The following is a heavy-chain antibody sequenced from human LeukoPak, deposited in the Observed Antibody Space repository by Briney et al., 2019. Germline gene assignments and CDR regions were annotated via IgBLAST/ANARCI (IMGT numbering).Heavy chain of an antibody. V-gene: IGHV4-34*01. CDR2: INHSGST. CDR3: ARQSWIVVKSNWFDP. D-gene: IGHD2-2*01. J-gene: IGHJ5*02. CDR1: GGSFGGYY. Sequence: PSETLSLTCAVYGGSFGGYYWSWIRQPSGKGLEWIGEINHSGSTNYNPSLKSRVTISVDTSKNQFSLKLSSVTAADTAVYYCARQSWIVVKSNWFDPWGQGTLVTVSS.